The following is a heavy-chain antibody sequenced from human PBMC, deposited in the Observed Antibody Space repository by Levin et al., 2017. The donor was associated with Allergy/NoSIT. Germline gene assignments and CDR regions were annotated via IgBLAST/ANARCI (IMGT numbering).Heavy chain of an antibody. CDR3: ARDSGTAKIRD. Sequence: MPSETLSLTCTASGGSITYYYWTWIRQAPGKGLEWIGCMYYNGGTNYNPSLKSRVTMSIDTSKNLFSLQLTSVTAADTAVYYCARDSGTAKIRDWGQGTMVTVSS. CDR2: MYYNGGT. D-gene: IGHD5-18*01. V-gene: IGHV4-59*01. CDR1: GGSITYYY. J-gene: IGHJ3*01.